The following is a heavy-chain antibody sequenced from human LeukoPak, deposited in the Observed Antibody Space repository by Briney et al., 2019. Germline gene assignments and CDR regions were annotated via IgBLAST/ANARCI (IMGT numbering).Heavy chain of an antibody. CDR1: GSTFSSDW. V-gene: IGHV3-74*01. J-gene: IGHJ4*02. CDR3: ARDGGSLLSL. D-gene: IGHD3-16*01. CDR2: INTDGSIT. Sequence: GGSLRLSCAASGSTFSSDWMHWVRQAPGKGLVWVSRINTDGSITNYADSVKGRSTISRDNAKNSLYLQMNSLRAEDTAVYYCARDGGSLLSLWGQGTLVTVSS.